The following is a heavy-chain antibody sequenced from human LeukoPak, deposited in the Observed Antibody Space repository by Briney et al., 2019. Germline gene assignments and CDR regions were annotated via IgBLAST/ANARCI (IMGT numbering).Heavy chain of an antibody. D-gene: IGHD2-21*01. CDR1: GGTFSSYA. J-gene: IGHJ4*02. V-gene: IGHV1-8*03. CDR3: ARGIVSGY. CDR2: MNPNSGNT. Sequence: ASVKVSCKASGGTFSSYAISWVRQATGQGLEWMGWMNPNSGNTGYAQKFQGRVTITRNTSISTAYMELSSLRSEDTAVYYCARGIVSGYWGQGTLVTVSS.